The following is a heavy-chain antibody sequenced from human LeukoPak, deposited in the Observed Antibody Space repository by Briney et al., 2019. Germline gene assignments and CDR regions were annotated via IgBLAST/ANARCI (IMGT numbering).Heavy chain of an antibody. CDR2: ILSDGSTK. D-gene: IGHD3-10*01. CDR3: ATPPYGTDTYGSWFVS. J-gene: IGHJ5*01. V-gene: IGHV3-30*02. Sequence: PGGSLRLSCTASGIAFNQYSMHWVRQAPGKGLEWVAFILSDGSTKYYEDSVKGRFSVSRDNSNKTLYLQMNSLSAEDTGMYYCATPPYGTDTYGSWFVSWGQGTLVTVSS. CDR1: GIAFNQYS.